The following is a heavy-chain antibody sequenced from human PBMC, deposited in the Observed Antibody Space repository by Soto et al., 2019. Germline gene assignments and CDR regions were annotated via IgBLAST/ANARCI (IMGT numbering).Heavy chain of an antibody. CDR2: IKSRTDGGTT. D-gene: IGHD3-16*01. J-gene: IGHJ4*02. CDR3: TTFGRRWGFDY. CDR1: GFTFSNAW. V-gene: IGHV3-15*01. Sequence: EVQLVESGGGLVKPGESLRLSCATSGFTFSNAWMSWVRQAPGKGLEWVGRIKSRTDGGTTDYAAPVKGRFTISRDDSKNAVYLQMNGLKTEDTAVYYCTTFGRRWGFDYWGQGTLVTVSS.